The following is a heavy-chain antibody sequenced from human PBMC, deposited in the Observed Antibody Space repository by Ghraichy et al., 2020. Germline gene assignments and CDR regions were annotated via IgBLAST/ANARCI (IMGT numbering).Heavy chain of an antibody. CDR1: GFTFSSYA. J-gene: IGHJ3*02. Sequence: LSLTCAASGFTFSSYAMSWVRQAPGKGLEWVSAISGSGGSTYYADSVKGRFTISRDNSKNTLYLQMNSLRAEDTAVYYCAMRGYSGYPPDGAFDIWGQGTMVTVSS. CDR2: ISGSGGST. CDR3: AMRGYSGYPPDGAFDI. V-gene: IGHV3-23*01. D-gene: IGHD5-12*01.